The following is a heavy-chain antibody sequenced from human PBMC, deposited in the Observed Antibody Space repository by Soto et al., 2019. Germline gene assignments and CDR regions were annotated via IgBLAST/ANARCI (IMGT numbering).Heavy chain of an antibody. CDR3: ARDPPDGDSYFDS. CDR1: GGSFSGYY. J-gene: IGHJ4*02. Sequence: SETLSLTCAVYGGSFSGYYWTWIRQPPGTGLEWIGEINHSGSTNYNPSLKSRVTISVDTSKNQFSLKLTSVTAADTAVYYCARDPPDGDSYFDSWGKGTLVTVSS. V-gene: IGHV4-34*01. CDR2: INHSGST. D-gene: IGHD4-17*01.